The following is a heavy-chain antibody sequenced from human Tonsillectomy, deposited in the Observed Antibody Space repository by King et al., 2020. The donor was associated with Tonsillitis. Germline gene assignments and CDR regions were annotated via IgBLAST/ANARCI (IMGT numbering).Heavy chain of an antibody. Sequence: VQLVESGGGVVQPGRSLRLSCAASGFTFSSYGMHWVRQAPGKGLEWVAVISYDGNNKYYADSVKGRFTISRDNSKSTLYLQMNSLRAEDTAVYFCAKDSSYVLGWYFDLWGRGTLVTVSS. D-gene: IGHD3-16*01. CDR1: GFTFSSYG. V-gene: IGHV3-30*18. CDR3: AKDSSYVLGWYFDL. J-gene: IGHJ2*01. CDR2: ISYDGNNK.